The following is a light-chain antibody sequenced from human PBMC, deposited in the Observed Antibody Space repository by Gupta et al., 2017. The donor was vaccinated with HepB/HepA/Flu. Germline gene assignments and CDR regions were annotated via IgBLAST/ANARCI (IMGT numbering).Light chain of an antibody. V-gene: IGKV3-15*01. CDR3: QQDNNWPGT. CDR2: GAS. Sequence: EIVMTQSPATLSGSPGERATLSCRASQSVSSNLAWYQQKPGQAPRLLIYGASTRATGIPDRFSGSGFGTEFTLTISSRQSEDFAVYYCQQDNNWPGTFGQGTKVEIK. J-gene: IGKJ1*01. CDR1: QSVSSN.